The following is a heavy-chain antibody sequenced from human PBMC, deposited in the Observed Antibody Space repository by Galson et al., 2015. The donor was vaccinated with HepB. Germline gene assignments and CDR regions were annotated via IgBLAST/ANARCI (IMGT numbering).Heavy chain of an antibody. D-gene: IGHD3-16*01. J-gene: IGHJ4*02. CDR1: GFTLSSYG. V-gene: IGHV3-33*06. CDR3: AKDAYKSSYYFDS. Sequence: SLRLSCAASGFTLSSYGMHWVRQAPGKGLEWVAVMWSDGYYKYYGDSVKGRFTISRDNSKNMLYLEMNSLRAEDTALYYCAKDAYKSSYYFDSWGQGTLVTVSS. CDR2: MWSDGYYK.